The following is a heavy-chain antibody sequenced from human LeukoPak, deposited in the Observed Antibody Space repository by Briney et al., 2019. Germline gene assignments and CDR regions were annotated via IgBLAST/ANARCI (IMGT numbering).Heavy chain of an antibody. Sequence: ASVKVSCKASGYTFTSYDINWVRQATGQGLEWMGWMNPNSGNTGYAQKFQGRVTMTRNTSIRTAYMELSSLRSEETAVYYCARGALGLIPFDYWGQGTLVTVSS. J-gene: IGHJ4*02. CDR1: GYTFTSYD. CDR3: ARGALGLIPFDY. D-gene: IGHD2-21*01. V-gene: IGHV1-8*01. CDR2: MNPNSGNT.